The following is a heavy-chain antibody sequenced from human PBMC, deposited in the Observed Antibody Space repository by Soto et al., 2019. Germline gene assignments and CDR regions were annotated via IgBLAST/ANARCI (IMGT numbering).Heavy chain of an antibody. V-gene: IGHV5-51*01. J-gene: IGHJ4*02. CDR3: ARGGVSTRTFDY. CDR1: GYNFAGYW. CDR2: IYPSDSDT. D-gene: IGHD3-3*01. Sequence: VESLKISCKGSGYNFAGYWIAWVRQMPGKGLELMGIIYPSDSDTRYRPSFQGQVTISADKSISSAYLQWSSLRASDTAMYYCARGGVSTRTFDYWGKGPQVTVAS.